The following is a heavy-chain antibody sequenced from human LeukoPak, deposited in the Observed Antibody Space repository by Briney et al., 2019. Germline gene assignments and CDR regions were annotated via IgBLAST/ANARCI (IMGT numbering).Heavy chain of an antibody. D-gene: IGHD2-2*01. J-gene: IGHJ4*02. Sequence: GGSLRLSCAASGFTFSSYGMSWVRQAPGKGLEWVSAISGSGGSTYYADSVKGRFTISRDNSKNTLYLQMNSLRAEDTAVYYCAKVEVSSWTYFDYWGQGTLVTVSS. CDR2: ISGSGGST. CDR3: AKVEVSSWTYFDY. V-gene: IGHV3-23*01. CDR1: GFTFSSYG.